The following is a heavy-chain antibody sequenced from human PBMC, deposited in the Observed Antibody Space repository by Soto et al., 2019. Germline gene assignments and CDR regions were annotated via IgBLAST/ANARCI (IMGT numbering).Heavy chain of an antibody. J-gene: IGHJ6*02. CDR1: GFTFSSYE. CDR3: ARDPGPITMIVVTPYYGMDV. Sequence: RRLSCAASGFTFSSYEMNWVRQAPGKGLEWVSYISSSGSTIYYADSVKGRFTISRDNAKNSLYLQMNSLRAEDTAVYYCARDPGPITMIVVTPYYGMDVWGQGTTVTVSS. D-gene: IGHD3-22*01. V-gene: IGHV3-48*03. CDR2: ISSSGSTI.